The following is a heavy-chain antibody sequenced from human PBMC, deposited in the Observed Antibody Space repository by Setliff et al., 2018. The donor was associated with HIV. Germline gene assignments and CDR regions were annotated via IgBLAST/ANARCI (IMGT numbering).Heavy chain of an antibody. V-gene: IGHV1-18*04. CDR3: ARSGVPPYYYYGMDV. D-gene: IGHD3-10*01. J-gene: IGHJ6*02. Sequence: ASVKVSCKASGYTFTDFGLSWVRQAPGQGFQWMGWISAYKGNTIYAQNLQGRVTMTTDTSTSTVYMELRSLTSDDTAVYYCARSGVPPYYYYGMDVWGQGTTVTVSS. CDR2: ISAYKGNT. CDR1: GYTFTDFG.